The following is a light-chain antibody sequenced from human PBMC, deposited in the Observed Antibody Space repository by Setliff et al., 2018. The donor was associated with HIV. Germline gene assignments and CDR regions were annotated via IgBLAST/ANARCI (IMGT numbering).Light chain of an antibody. Sequence: VLTQSASVSGSPGQSITISCTGTSSDVNGYNYVSWYQQHPGKAPKLMIYEVSNRPSGVSNRFSGSKSGNTASLTISGLQAEDEADYYCSSYTSSSTPDVFGTGTKGTVL. J-gene: IGLJ1*01. CDR2: EVS. V-gene: IGLV2-14*01. CDR1: SSDVNGYNY. CDR3: SSYTSSSTPDV.